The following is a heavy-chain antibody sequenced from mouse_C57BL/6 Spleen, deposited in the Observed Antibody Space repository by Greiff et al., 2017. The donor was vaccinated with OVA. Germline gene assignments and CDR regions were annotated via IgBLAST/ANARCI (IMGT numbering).Heavy chain of an antibody. CDR1: GYTFTDYE. J-gene: IGHJ2*01. CDR2: IDPETGGT. CDR3: TGDVNFDY. D-gene: IGHD3-3*01. V-gene: IGHV1-15*01. Sequence: QVHVKQSGAELVRPGASVTLSCKASGYTFTDYEMHWVKQTPVHGLEWIGAIDPETGGTAYNQKFKGKAILTADKSSSTAYMELRSLTSEDSAVYYCTGDVNFDYWGQGTTLTVSS.